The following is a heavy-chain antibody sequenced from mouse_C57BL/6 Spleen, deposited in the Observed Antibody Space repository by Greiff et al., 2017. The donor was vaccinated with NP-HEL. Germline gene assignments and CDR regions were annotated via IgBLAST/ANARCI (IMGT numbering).Heavy chain of an antibody. J-gene: IGHJ2*01. CDR3: AREGGIYDGYPFDY. CDR2: IYPGDGDT. D-gene: IGHD2-3*01. V-gene: IGHV1-82*01. CDR1: GYAFSSSW. Sequence: LVESGPELVKPGASVKISCKASGYAFSSSWMNWVKQRPGKGLEWIGRIYPGDGDTNYNGKFKGKATLTADKSSSTAYMQLSSLTSEDSAVYFCAREGGIYDGYPFDYWGQGTTLTVSS.